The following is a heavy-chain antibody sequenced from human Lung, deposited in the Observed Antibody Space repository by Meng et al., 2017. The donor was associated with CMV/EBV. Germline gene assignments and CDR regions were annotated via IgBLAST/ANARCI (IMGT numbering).Heavy chain of an antibody. CDR3: ARDGAQGVVIVIPGSTSMDL. D-gene: IGHD2/OR15-2a*01. CDR2: ISPYTGNT. Sequence: ASXXVSXKASGYTFNTYGPSWVRQAPGQGLEWMAWISPYTGNTKFAQKFQGRVTMTTDISTTTAYMELTSLRSDDTAVYYCARDGAQGVVIVIPGSTSMDLXGQGXTVTVSS. V-gene: IGHV1-18*01. J-gene: IGHJ6*02. CDR1: GYTFNTYG.